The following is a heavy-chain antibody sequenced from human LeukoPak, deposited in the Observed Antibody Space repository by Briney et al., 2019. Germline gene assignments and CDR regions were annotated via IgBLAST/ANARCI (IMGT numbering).Heavy chain of an antibody. V-gene: IGHV3-30-3*01. CDR3: ARDGCSSTSCYVRENAFDI. D-gene: IGHD2-2*01. CDR1: GFTFSSYA. J-gene: IGHJ3*02. Sequence: PGRSLRLSCAASGFTFSSYAMHWVRQAPGKGLEWVAAISYDGSNKYYADSVKGRFTISRDNSKNTLYLQMNSLRAEDTAVYYCARDGCSSTSCYVRENAFDIWGQGTMVTVSS. CDR2: ISYDGSNK.